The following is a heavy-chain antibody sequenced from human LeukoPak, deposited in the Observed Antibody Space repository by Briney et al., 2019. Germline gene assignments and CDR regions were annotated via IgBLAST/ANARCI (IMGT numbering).Heavy chain of an antibody. CDR2: IYYSGST. CDR1: GGSISSGGYY. Sequence: SSETLSLTCTVSGGSISSGGYYWSWIRQHPGKGLEWIGYIYYSGSTYYNPSLKSRVTISVDTSKNQFSLRLSSVTAADTAVYYCARASGGYFNNWFDPWGQGTLVTV. CDR3: ARASGGYFNNWFDP. V-gene: IGHV4-31*03. J-gene: IGHJ5*02. D-gene: IGHD3-22*01.